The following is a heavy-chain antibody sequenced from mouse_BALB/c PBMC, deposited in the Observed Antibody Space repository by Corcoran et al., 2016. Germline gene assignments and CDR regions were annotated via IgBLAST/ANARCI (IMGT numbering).Heavy chain of an antibody. Sequence: QVQLQQSGPELVKPGASVKMSCKASGYTFTDYVISWVKQRTGQGLEWIGEIYPGSGSTYYNEKFKGKATLTADKSSNTAYMQLSSLTSEDSAVYFCARARTGTGRFAYWGQGTLVTVSA. CDR2: IYPGSGST. CDR3: ARARTGTGRFAY. J-gene: IGHJ3*01. CDR1: GYTFTDYV. V-gene: IGHV1-81*01. D-gene: IGHD4-1*01.